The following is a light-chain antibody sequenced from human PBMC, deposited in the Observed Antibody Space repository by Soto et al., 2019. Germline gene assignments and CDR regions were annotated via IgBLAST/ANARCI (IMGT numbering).Light chain of an antibody. J-gene: IGKJ1*01. Sequence: EIVLTKSPGTLSLSPGERATLSCRASQSVSSSYLAWYQQKPGQAPRLLIYGASSRATGIPDRISGSGSGTDFTLTISRLEPEDFAVYYCHQYGTSPSTFGQGTEVEIK. CDR2: GAS. V-gene: IGKV3-20*01. CDR3: HQYGTSPST. CDR1: QSVSSSY.